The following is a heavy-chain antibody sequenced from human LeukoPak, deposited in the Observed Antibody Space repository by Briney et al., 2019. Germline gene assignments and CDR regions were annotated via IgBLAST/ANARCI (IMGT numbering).Heavy chain of an antibody. CDR2: VKPDGTEK. CDR1: RFTFSDYW. V-gene: IGHV3-7*01. D-gene: IGHD5-24*01. J-gene: IGHJ4*02. Sequence: GGSLRLSCAASRFTFSDYWMSWVRQVPGRGLEWVANVKPDGTEKYYVDSVKGRFTISRDNAKNSLYLQMNSLRAEDTAVYYCARERWPVDYWGQGTLVTVSS. CDR3: ARERWPVDY.